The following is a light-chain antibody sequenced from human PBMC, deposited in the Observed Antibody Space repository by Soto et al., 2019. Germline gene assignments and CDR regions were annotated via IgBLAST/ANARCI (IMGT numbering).Light chain of an antibody. Sequence: DIQLTQPPSTLSASVGDRVTITCRASQSSYNYVNWYQQRPGKAPNLLIYAASSLQTGVTSRFSGSGSGADYTLAIISLQPKDFVTYYCEPGYSTPLTCGGGTEVEIK. CDR3: EPGYSTPLT. CDR1: QSSYNY. V-gene: IGKV1-39*01. CDR2: AAS. J-gene: IGKJ4*01.